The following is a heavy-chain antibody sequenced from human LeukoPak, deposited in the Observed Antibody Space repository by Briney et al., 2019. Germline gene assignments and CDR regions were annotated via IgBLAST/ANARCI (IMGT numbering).Heavy chain of an antibody. CDR2: ISRGGAYT. CDR1: GFTFGTFD. CDR3: SKKGQADNDGKPD. J-gene: IGHJ4*02. V-gene: IGHV3-23*01. Sequence: PGGSLRLSCAASGFTFGTFDMYWIRQAPGKGLECVSSISRGGAYTYYADSVKGRFTISRDDSRNTLYLQMNSLGAEDTAVYYCSKKGQADNDGKPDWGQGTLVTVSS. D-gene: IGHD1-1*01.